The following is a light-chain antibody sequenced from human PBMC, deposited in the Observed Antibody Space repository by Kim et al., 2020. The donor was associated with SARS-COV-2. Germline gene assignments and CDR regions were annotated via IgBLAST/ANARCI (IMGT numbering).Light chain of an antibody. Sequence: SPGERATLSCMASQSVSSSYLAWYQQKPGQAPRLLIYGASSRATGIPDRFSGSGSGTDFTLTISRLEPEDFAVYYCQQYGSSPQTFGQGTKVDSK. V-gene: IGKV3-20*01. CDR3: QQYGSSPQT. CDR2: GAS. CDR1: QSVSSSY. J-gene: IGKJ1*01.